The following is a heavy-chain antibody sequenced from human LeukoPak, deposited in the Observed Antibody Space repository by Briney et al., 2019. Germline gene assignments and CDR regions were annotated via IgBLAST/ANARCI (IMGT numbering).Heavy chain of an antibody. Sequence: GGSLRLSCAASGFTFSSYSMNWVRHAPGKXLXXXXXXXXXSSYINYAESVKGRFTISRDNAKNTLYLQINSLRAADTAVYYCARDFGSGSSSYYYYGMDVWGQGTTVTVSS. CDR3: ARDFGSGSSSYYYYGMDV. J-gene: IGHJ6*02. D-gene: IGHD3-10*01. CDR2: XXXXSSYI. V-gene: IGHV3-21*01. CDR1: GFTFSSYS.